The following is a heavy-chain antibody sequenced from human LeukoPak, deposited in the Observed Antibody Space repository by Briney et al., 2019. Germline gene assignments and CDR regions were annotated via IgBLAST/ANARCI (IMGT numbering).Heavy chain of an antibody. J-gene: IGHJ3*02. D-gene: IGHD2-2*01. CDR3: VRGVGSSTSCYVRAFDI. Sequence: GGSLRLSRAASGFTFSNSWMHWVCQAPGKGREWVADIKCDGSEKCYVDSVKGRLTISRDNAKNSLYLQVNSLRAEDMTVYYCVRGVGSSTSCYVRAFDIWGQGKMVTVSS. CDR2: IKCDGSEK. CDR1: GFTFSNSW. V-gene: IGHV3-52*01.